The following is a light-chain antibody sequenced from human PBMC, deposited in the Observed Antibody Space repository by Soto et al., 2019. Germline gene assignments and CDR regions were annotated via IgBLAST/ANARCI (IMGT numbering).Light chain of an antibody. CDR2: ASS. CDR1: QSVDNY. Sequence: EIVLTQSPATLSLSPGERATLSCRASQSVDNYLAWYQQKAGQVPRLLIYASSIRATGIPARFSGSGSGRDFTLTISSLEPEDFAVYYCQQYDSSPEWTFGQGTKVDIK. CDR3: QQYDSSPEWT. V-gene: IGKV3-11*02. J-gene: IGKJ1*01.